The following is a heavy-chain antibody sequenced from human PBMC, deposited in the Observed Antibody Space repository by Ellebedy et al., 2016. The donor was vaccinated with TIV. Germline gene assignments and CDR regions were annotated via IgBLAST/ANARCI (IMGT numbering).Heavy chain of an antibody. CDR2: ISYDGSNK. CDR1: GFTFSSYA. CDR3: ARAPYFYDSTGYRAHAFDY. V-gene: IGHV3-30*04. J-gene: IGHJ4*02. Sequence: GESLKISCAASGFTFSSYAMHWVRQAPGKGLEWVAVISYDGSNKFYADSVKGRFTISRDNSKNTLYLQMNRLRAEDTAVYYCARAPYFYDSTGYRAHAFDYWGQGTLVTVSS. D-gene: IGHD3-22*01.